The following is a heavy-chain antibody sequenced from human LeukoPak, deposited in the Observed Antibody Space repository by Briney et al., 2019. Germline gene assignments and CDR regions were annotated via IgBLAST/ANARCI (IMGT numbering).Heavy chain of an antibody. CDR1: GYTFSTYG. D-gene: IGHD3-3*01. V-gene: IGHV1-18*01. Sequence: ASVKVSCKASGYTFSTYGISWVRQAPGQGLEWLGWISTYNGNTNYAQNFQGRVTMTTDTSTNTTYMELRSLRSDDTAVYCCARAGRMTIFGVVAQTGQYWYFDLWGRGTLVTVSS. J-gene: IGHJ2*01. CDR3: ARAGRMTIFGVVAQTGQYWYFDL. CDR2: ISTYNGNT.